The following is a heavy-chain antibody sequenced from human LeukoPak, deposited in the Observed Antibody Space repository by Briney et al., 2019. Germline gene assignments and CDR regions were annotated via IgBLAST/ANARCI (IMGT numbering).Heavy chain of an antibody. D-gene: IGHD4-17*01. J-gene: IGHJ6*04. CDR3: TRDYGDYNYYYYYGMDV. CDR1: GFTFGDYA. Sequence: PGGSLRLSCTASGFTFGDYAMSWVRQAPGKGLEWVGFIRSKAYGGTTEYAASVKGRFTISRGDSKSIAYLQMNSLKTEDTAVYYCTRDYGDYNYYYYYGMDVWGKGTTVTVSS. CDR2: IRSKAYGGTT. V-gene: IGHV3-49*04.